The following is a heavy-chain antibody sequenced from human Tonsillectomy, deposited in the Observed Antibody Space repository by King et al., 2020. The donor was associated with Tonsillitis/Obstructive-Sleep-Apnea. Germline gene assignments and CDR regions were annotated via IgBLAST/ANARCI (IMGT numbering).Heavy chain of an antibody. Sequence: VQLVESGGGLVQPGGSLRLSCAASGFTFSSYWMSWVRQAPGKGLEWVANIKQDGSEKYYVDSVKGRFTISRDNAKNSLYLQMNSLRAEDTAVYYCAGTLGTTAMAFYFDYWGQGTLVTVSS. CDR3: AGTLGTTAMAFYFDY. CDR2: IKQDGSEK. V-gene: IGHV3-7*03. J-gene: IGHJ4*02. D-gene: IGHD5-18*01. CDR1: GFTFSSYW.